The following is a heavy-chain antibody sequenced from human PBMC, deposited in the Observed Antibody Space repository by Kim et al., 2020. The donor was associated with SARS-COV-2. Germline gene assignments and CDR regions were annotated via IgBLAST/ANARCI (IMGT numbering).Heavy chain of an antibody. CDR1: GFTFSSYG. D-gene: IGHD6-13*01. CDR2: IWYDGSNK. CDR3: AREGMIAAAGTGFDP. J-gene: IGHJ5*02. Sequence: GGSLRLSCAASGFTFSSYGMHWVRQAPGKGLEWVAVIWYDGSNKYYADSVKGRFTISRDNSKNTLYLQMNSLRAEDTAVYYCAREGMIAAAGTGFDPWGQGTLVTVSS. V-gene: IGHV3-33*01.